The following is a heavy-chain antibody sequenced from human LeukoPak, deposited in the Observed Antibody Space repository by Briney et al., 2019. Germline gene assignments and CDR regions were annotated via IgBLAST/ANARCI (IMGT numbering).Heavy chain of an antibody. Sequence: GGSLRLSCAVSGFKFSNYWMTWVRQAPGKGLEWVANIKHDGSGPSYLDSVKGRFTISRDNARNLLSLQMSSLRAEDTAVYYCARAREITVSGTDYFDYWGQGTLVTVSS. V-gene: IGHV3-7*01. J-gene: IGHJ4*02. D-gene: IGHD6-19*01. CDR3: ARAREITVSGTDYFDY. CDR2: IKHDGSGP. CDR1: GFKFSNYW.